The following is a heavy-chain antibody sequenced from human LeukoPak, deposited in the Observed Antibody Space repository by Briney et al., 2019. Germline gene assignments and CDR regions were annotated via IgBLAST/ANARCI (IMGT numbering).Heavy chain of an antibody. Sequence: PSQTLSLTCTVSGGSISSGSYYWSWIRQPAGKGLGWIRRIYTSGSTNYNPSLKSRVTISVDTSKNQFSLKLSSVTAADTAVYYCARVWKYYYDSSGYDTWGQGTLVTVSS. CDR2: IYTSGST. V-gene: IGHV4-61*02. CDR1: GGSISSGSYY. CDR3: ARVWKYYYDSSGYDT. D-gene: IGHD3-22*01. J-gene: IGHJ5*02.